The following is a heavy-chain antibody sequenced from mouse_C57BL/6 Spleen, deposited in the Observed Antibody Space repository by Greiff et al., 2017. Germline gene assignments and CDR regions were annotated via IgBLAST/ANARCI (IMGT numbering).Heavy chain of an antibody. V-gene: IGHV5-17*01. Sequence: DVKLVESGGGLVKPGGSLKLSCAASGFTFSDYGMHWVRQAPEKGLEWVAYISSGSSTIYYADTVTGRFTISRDNAKNTLFLQMTSLRSEDTAMYYCARRDGNWYYAMDYWGQGTSVTVSS. CDR1: GFTFSDYG. D-gene: IGHD2-1*01. CDR2: ISSGSSTI. J-gene: IGHJ4*01. CDR3: ARRDGNWYYAMDY.